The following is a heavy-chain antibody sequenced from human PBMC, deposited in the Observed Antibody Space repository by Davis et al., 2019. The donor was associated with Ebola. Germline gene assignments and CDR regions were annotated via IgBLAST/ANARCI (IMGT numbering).Heavy chain of an antibody. Sequence: SETLSLTCTVSGGSITNYFWSWIRQPPGKGLEWIGNIHYLGNTNYNPSLKSRVTMSVDTSKNQFSLKLSSVTAADTAVFYCARGQGPLYFCGADCAPGGLLDFWGQGILVTVAS. J-gene: IGHJ4*02. D-gene: IGHD2-21*02. CDR1: GGSITNYF. CDR2: IHYLGNT. CDR3: ARGQGPLYFCGADCAPGGLLDF. V-gene: IGHV4-59*01.